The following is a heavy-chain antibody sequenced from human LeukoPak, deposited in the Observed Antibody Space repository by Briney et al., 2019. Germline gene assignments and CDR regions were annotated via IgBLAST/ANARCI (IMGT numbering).Heavy chain of an antibody. D-gene: IGHD3-3*01. V-gene: IGHV4-34*01. Sequence: SETLSLTCAVYGGSFSGYYWSWIRQPPGKGLEWIGEINHSGSTNYNPSLKSRVTISVDTSKNQFSLKLSSVTAADTAVYYCARNGRFWSGYPLHFDYWGQGTLVTVSS. CDR2: INHSGST. CDR1: GGSFSGYY. J-gene: IGHJ4*02. CDR3: ARNGRFWSGYPLHFDY.